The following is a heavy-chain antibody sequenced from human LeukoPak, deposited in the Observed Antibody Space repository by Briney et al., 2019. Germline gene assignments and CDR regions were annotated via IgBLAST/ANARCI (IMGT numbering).Heavy chain of an antibody. J-gene: IGHJ4*02. V-gene: IGHV4-34*01. CDR1: GGSFSGYY. CDR2: INHSGST. D-gene: IGHD5-12*01. Sequence: SETLSLTCAVYGGSFSGYYWSWIRQPPGKGLEWIGEINHSGSTNQNPSLKSRVTISVDTSKNQFSLQLSSVTAADTAVYYCHGYSGYDHNFDYWGQGTLVTVSS. CDR3: HGYSGYDHNFDY.